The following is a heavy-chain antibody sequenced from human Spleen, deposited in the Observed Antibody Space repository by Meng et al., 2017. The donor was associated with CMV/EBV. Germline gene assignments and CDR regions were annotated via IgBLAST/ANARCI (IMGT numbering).Heavy chain of an antibody. CDR1: GGSSNNYY. CDR2: INHSGNT. J-gene: IGHJ6*02. D-gene: IGHD2-21*01. V-gene: IGHV4-34*01. Sequence: SQTLSLTCGIYGGSSNNYYWIWIRQPPGEGLEWIGKINHSGNTNYNPSLASRVTISVDTSKSQFSLNLNSVTAADTAVYYCARGQPKIVVVPASKGRRGYGLDVWGQGTTVTVSS. CDR3: ARGQPKIVVVPASKGRRGYGLDV.